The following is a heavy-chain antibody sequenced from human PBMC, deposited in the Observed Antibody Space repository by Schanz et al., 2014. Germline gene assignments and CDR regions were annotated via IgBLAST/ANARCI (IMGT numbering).Heavy chain of an antibody. CDR2: TSNDGSFT. J-gene: IGHJ4*02. CDR1: GFTFSDSW. Sequence: EVQLVESGGGLVQPGGSLRLSCAASGFTFSDSWMHWVHQAPGKGLVWVSRTSNDGSFTTFADSVKGRFTISRDNSKNTLFLQMNSLRAEDTAVYYCAKDYRTGAIDYWGQGTLVTVSS. V-gene: IGHV3-74*01. D-gene: IGHD7-27*01. CDR3: AKDYRTGAIDY.